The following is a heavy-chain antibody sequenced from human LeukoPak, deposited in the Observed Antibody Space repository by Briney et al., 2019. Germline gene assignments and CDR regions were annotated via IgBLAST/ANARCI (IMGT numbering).Heavy chain of an antibody. V-gene: IGHV4-59*08. J-gene: IGHJ3*02. D-gene: IGHD2-15*01. Sequence: SETLSLTCTVSGGSINSYYWSWLRQPPGKGLEWIGYIYYSGSTNYNPSLKSRVTISVDTSNNKFSLKLTSLTAADTAVYYCVRHLSAGRPAFDIWGQGTMVTVSS. CDR2: IYYSGST. CDR3: VRHLSAGRPAFDI. CDR1: GGSINSYY.